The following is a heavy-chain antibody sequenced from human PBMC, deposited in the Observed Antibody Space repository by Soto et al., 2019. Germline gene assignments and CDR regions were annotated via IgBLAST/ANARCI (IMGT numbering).Heavy chain of an antibody. V-gene: IGHV3-30*03. CDR3: LGDGDIVVVPAPLTLFDP. CDR2: ISYDGSNK. D-gene: IGHD2-2*01. J-gene: IGHJ5*02. CDR1: GFTFSSYG. Sequence: GGSLRLSCAASGFTFSSYGMHWVRQAPGKGLEWVAVISYDGSNKYYADSVKGRFTISRDNSKNTLYLQMNSLRAEDTAVYYCLGDGDIVVVPAPLTLFDPWGQGTLVTVSS.